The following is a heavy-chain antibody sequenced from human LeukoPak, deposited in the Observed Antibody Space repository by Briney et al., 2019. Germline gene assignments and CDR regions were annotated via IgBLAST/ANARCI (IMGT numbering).Heavy chain of an antibody. D-gene: IGHD6-13*01. V-gene: IGHV4-38-2*02. Sequence: SETLSLTCSVSGFSISSGHFWAWIRQTPGKGLEWIGSIGNMHRGGHGDAYYKPSLKSRVSLSVDTSRNQFSLRLTSVTAADTAVYYCARDAAALDYWGQGTLVTVSS. CDR2: IGNMHRGGHGDA. CDR3: ARDAAALDY. J-gene: IGHJ4*02. CDR1: GFSISSGHF.